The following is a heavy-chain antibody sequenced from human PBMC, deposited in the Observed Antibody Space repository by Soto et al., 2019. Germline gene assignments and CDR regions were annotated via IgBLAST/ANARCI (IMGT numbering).Heavy chain of an antibody. J-gene: IGHJ4*02. CDR1: GFSFSSYA. V-gene: IGHV3-23*01. D-gene: IGHD2-2*02. CDR3: ASIGVVPAAIDFDY. CDR2: ISGSGGST. Sequence: GGSLRLSCAASGFSFSSYAMSWVRQAPGKGMEWVSAISGSGGSTYYADSVKGRFTISRDNSKNTLYLQMNRLRAEDTAVYYCASIGVVPAAIDFDYWGQGTLVTVSS.